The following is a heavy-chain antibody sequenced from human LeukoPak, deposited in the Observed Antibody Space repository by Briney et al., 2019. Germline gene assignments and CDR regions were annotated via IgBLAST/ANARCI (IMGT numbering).Heavy chain of an antibody. D-gene: IGHD5-18*01. CDR3: ARDEYSYGSRTHPYFFDY. Sequence: SETLSLTCTVSGGSISSSSYYWGWIRQPPGKGLEWIGSIYYSGSTYYNPSLKSRVTISLDTSKNQFSLKLSSVTAADTALHYCARDEYSYGSRTHPYFFDYWGQGTLVTVSS. J-gene: IGHJ4*02. CDR2: IYYSGST. V-gene: IGHV4-39*07. CDR1: GGSISSSSYY.